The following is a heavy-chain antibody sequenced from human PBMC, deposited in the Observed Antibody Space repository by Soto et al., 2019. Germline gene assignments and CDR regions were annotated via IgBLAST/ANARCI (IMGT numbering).Heavy chain of an antibody. CDR3: AALDTAMVKTAGY. D-gene: IGHD5-18*01. V-gene: IGHV3-7*01. CDR1: GFTFTNYW. Sequence: GGPLRLSCAAAGFTFTNYWMKLIRQAPGKGLEWVANVKQDGSEEYYVDSVRGRFTISRDNAKNSLYLQMNSLRVEDTAVYYYAALDTAMVKTAGYWGQGTLVTVSS. CDR2: VKQDGSEE. J-gene: IGHJ4*02.